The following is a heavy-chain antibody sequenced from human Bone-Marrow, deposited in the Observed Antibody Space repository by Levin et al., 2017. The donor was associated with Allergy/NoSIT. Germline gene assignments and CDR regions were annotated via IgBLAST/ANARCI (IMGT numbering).Heavy chain of an antibody. CDR1: GYTFTSYG. V-gene: IGHV1-18*01. Sequence: ASVKVSCKASGYTFTSYGISWVRQAPGQGLEWMGWISAYNGNTNYAQKLQGRVTMTTDTSTSTAYMELRSLRSDDTAVYYCARRAVGNDYGGPLFYWGQGTLVTVSS. D-gene: IGHD4-23*01. J-gene: IGHJ4*02. CDR3: ARRAVGNDYGGPLFY. CDR2: ISAYNGNT.